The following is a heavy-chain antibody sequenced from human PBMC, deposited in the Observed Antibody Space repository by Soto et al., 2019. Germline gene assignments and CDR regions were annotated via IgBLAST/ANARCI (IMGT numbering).Heavy chain of an antibody. V-gene: IGHV3-53*01. Sequence: MQLVESGGGLIQPGGSLTLSCAATGFAVSGHYMTWVRQPPRQGLEWVSVIYTDDTTYYADSVKGRFTISRDTSKNTVYLHMSRLGVEDTAVYYCVRAPFPAGTHTNNAFDIWGPGTMVAVSS. CDR2: IYTDDTT. CDR3: VRAPFPAGTHTNNAFDI. D-gene: IGHD3-10*01. J-gene: IGHJ3*02. CDR1: GFAVSGHY.